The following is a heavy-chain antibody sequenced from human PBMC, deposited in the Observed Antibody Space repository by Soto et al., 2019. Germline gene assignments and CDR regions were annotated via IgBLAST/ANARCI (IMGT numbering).Heavy chain of an antibody. J-gene: IGHJ4*02. D-gene: IGHD6-6*01. CDR2: IIPIFGTA. CDR3: ARGQAYLSIAALGFDY. Sequence: SVKVSCKASGGTFSNYAISWVRQAPGRGLEWMGGIIPIFGTANYAQKFQGRVTITADESTSTAYMELSSLRSDDTAVYYCARGQAYLSIAALGFDYWGQGTLVTVSS. CDR1: GGTFSNYA. V-gene: IGHV1-69*13.